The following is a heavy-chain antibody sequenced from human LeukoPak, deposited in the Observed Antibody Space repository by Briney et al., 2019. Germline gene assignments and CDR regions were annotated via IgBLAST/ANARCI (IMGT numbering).Heavy chain of an antibody. V-gene: IGHV3-30*02. CDR2: MRSDGNDE. J-gene: IGHJ4*02. Sequence: GGSPRLSCVTSGFTFSRYGIHWVRQPPGKGLEWVAFMRSDGNDENYADSVKGRFTISRDNSRNTLYLQMNSLRTEDTAVYYCATIAAITTAGVVFDYWGQGTLVAVSS. CDR1: GFTFSRYG. CDR3: ATIAAITTAGVVFDY. D-gene: IGHD6-13*01.